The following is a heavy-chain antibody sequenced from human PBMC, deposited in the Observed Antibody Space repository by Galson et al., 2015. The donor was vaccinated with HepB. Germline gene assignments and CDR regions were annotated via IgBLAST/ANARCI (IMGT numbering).Heavy chain of an antibody. J-gene: IGHJ3*02. CDR2: IRSRAYGATT. V-gene: IGHV3-49*03. CDR3: ARALRPTGDAFDI. Sequence: SLRLSCAGSGFTFGDYPMSWFRQAPDKGLEWVGYIRSRAYGATTEYAASVKDRLTISRDDSDSTAYLELNSLTIEDTAVYFCARALRPTGDAFDIWGQGTKVTVSS. CDR1: GFTFGDYP.